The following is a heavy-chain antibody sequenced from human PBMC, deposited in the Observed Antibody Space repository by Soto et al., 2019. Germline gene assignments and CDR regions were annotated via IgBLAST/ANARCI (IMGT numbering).Heavy chain of an antibody. J-gene: IGHJ4*02. CDR1: GYRFATYW. V-gene: IGHV5-51*01. CDR3: ARQNSGDPNFDS. D-gene: IGHD3-10*01. CDR2: IYPGDSDT. Sequence: EVQLAQSGAEVKKAGESLKISCKGSGYRFATYWIAWVRQMPGKGLDWMGSIYPGDSDTRYSPSFQGQVTISADKSTSTAYLQWSSLRASDTAMYYCARQNSGDPNFDSWGQGTLVTVSS.